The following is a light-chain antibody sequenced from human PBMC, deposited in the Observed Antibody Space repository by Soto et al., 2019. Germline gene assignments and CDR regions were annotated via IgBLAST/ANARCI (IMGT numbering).Light chain of an antibody. CDR1: QSVSSSY. V-gene: IGKV3-20*01. CDR2: GAS. J-gene: IGKJ2*01. Sequence: EIVLTQSPGTLSLSPGERATHSCRASQSVSSSYLAWYQQKPGQAPRLLIYGASSRATGIPDRFSGSGSGTDFTLTISRLGPEDFAVYYCQQYGSSPYTFGQGTKVDIK. CDR3: QQYGSSPYT.